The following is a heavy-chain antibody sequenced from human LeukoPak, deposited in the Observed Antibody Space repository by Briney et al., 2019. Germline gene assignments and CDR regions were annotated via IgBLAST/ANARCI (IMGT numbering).Heavy chain of an antibody. D-gene: IGHD6-19*01. CDR1: GGSISSYY. CDR2: IYTSGST. CDR3: ARALRYSSGWYLNIGAFDI. Sequence: SETLSLTCTVSGGSISSYYWSWIRQPAGKGLEWIGRIYTSGSTNYNPSLKSRVTMSVDTSKNQFSLKLSSVTAADTAVYCCARALRYSSGWYLNIGAFDIWGQGTMVTVSS. J-gene: IGHJ3*02. V-gene: IGHV4-4*07.